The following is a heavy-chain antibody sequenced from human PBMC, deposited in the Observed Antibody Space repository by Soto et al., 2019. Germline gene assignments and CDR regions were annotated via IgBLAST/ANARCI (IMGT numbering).Heavy chain of an antibody. D-gene: IGHD6-25*01. J-gene: IGHJ6*02. CDR2: ISSSSSTI. Sequence: GGSLRLSCAASGFTFSSYSMNWVRQAPGKGLEWVSYISSSSSTIYYADSVKGRFTISRDNAKNSLYLQMNSLRAEDTAVYYCARDSSEMGSRKGVRLMDVWGQGTTVTVSS. V-gene: IGHV3-48*01. CDR3: ARDSSEMGSRKGVRLMDV. CDR1: GFTFSSYS.